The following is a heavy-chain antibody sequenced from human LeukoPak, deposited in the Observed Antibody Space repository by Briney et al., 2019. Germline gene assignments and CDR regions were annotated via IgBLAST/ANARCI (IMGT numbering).Heavy chain of an antibody. CDR1: ERTVSSYA. CDR2: IIPIFGTA. V-gene: IGHV1-69*13. D-gene: IGHD6-13*01. Sequence: SGRVCGKASERTVSSYAISGGRQAPGQGLEWRGGIIPIFGTANYAQKFQGRVTITAHESTSTAYMELSSLRSENTALCYCARENSSSSEYLDLWARSTLVPV. J-gene: IGHJ2*01. CDR3: ARENSSSSEYLDL.